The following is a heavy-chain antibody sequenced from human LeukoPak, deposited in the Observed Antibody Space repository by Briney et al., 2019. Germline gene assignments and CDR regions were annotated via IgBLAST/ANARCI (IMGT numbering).Heavy chain of an antibody. D-gene: IGHD1-26*01. CDR1: GFTFKSYS. Sequence: PGGSLRLSCAASGFTFKSYSMNWVRQVPGKGPEWISYISSISRVIYYADSVKGRFTISRDNAKNSLSLQMNSLRAEDTAVYYCVREESESYPFDSWGQGTLVIVSS. CDR2: ISSISRVI. CDR3: VREESESYPFDS. J-gene: IGHJ4*02. V-gene: IGHV3-48*01.